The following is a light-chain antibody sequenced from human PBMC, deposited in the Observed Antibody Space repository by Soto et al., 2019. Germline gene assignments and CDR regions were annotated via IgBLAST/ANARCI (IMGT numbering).Light chain of an antibody. CDR3: QQYNSYSLT. V-gene: IGKV3-15*01. CDR2: GAS. J-gene: IGKJ4*01. Sequence: EIVMTQSPGTLSLSPGERATLSCRASQSVSSNLAWYQQKPGQAPRLLIYGASTRATGIPARFSGSGSGTEFTLTISSLQPDDFATYYCQQYNSYSLTFGGGTKVDI. CDR1: QSVSSN.